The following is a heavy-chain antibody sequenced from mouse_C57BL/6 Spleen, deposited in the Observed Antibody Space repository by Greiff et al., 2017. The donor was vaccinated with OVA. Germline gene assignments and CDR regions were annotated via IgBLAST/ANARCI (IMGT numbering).Heavy chain of an antibody. D-gene: IGHD3-2*02. CDR3: ARTAQEGAWFAY. CDR2: IWSDGST. Sequence: QVQLQQSGPGLVAPSQSLSITCPVSGFSLTSYGVHWVRQPPGKGLEWLVVIWSDGSTTYNSALKSRLRISKDNAKSQVFLKMNSLQTDDTAMYYCARTAQEGAWFAYWGQGTLVTVSA. J-gene: IGHJ3*01. CDR1: GFSLTSYG. V-gene: IGHV2-6*03.